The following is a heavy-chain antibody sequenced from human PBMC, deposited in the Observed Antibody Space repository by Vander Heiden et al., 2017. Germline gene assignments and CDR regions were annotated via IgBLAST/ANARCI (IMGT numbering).Heavy chain of an antibody. CDR3: ARALYGSSYLGMDV. V-gene: IGHV4-34*01. CDR2: INHSGST. D-gene: IGHD6-6*01. Sequence: QVQLQQWGAGLLKPSETLSLTCAVYGGSFSGYYWSWTRQPPGKGLEWIGEINHSGSTNYNPSLKSRVTISVDTSKNQFSLKLSSVTAADTAVYYCARALYGSSYLGMDVWGQGTTVTVSS. CDR1: GGSFSGYY. J-gene: IGHJ6*02.